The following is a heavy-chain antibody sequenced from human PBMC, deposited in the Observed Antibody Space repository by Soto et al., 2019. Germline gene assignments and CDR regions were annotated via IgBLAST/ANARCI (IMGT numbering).Heavy chain of an antibody. CDR3: ARAEALRSSATFIYYYYMDV. V-gene: IGHV4-59*01. CDR1: GGSISSYY. Sequence: SETLSLTCTVSGGSISSYYWSWIRQPPGKGLEWIGYIYYSGSTNYNPSLKSRVTISVDTSKNQFSLKLSSVTAADTAVYYCARAEALRSSATFIYYYYMDVWGKGTTVTVSS. CDR2: IYYSGST. J-gene: IGHJ6*03. D-gene: IGHD6-6*01.